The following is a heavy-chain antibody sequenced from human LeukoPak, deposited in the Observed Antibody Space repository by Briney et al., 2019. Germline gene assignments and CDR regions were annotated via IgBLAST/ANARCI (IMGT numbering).Heavy chain of an antibody. CDR1: GFTFSSYW. CDR3: SGGGSITVAGY. D-gene: IGHD3-10*01. J-gene: IGHJ4*02. CDR2: IKQDGSEK. V-gene: IGHV3-7*04. Sequence: PGGSLRLSCAASGFTFSSYWMSWVRQAPGKGLEWVANIKQDGSEKYYVDSVKGRFTISRDNAKNTLFLQMNSLRAEDSAVYYCSGGGSITVAGYWGQGTLVTVSS.